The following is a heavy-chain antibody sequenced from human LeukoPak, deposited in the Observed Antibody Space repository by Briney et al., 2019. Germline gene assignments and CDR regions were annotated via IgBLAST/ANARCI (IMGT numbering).Heavy chain of an antibody. D-gene: IGHD3-22*01. CDR2: IYHSGST. CDR1: GGSISSGGYS. CDR3: AADYYDTSGSLTDN. V-gene: IGHV4-31*03. J-gene: IGHJ4*02. Sequence: SETLSLTCTVSGGSISSGGYSWSWIRQHPGKGLEWIGYIYHSGSTYYNPSLKSRVTISVVMSKNQFSLNLSSVTAADAAVYYCAADYYDTSGSLTDNWGQGTLVTVSS.